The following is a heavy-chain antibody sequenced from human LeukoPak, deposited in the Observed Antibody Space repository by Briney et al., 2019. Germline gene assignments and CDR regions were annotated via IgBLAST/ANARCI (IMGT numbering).Heavy chain of an antibody. CDR3: ARSDSSGYYGIDY. Sequence: ASVKVSCKASGYTFTSYGISWVRQAPGQGLEWMGWMNPNSGNTGYAQKFQGRVTMTRNTSISTAYMELSSLRSEDTAVYYCARSDSSGYYGIDYWGQGTLVTVSS. J-gene: IGHJ4*02. V-gene: IGHV1-8*02. CDR2: MNPNSGNT. CDR1: GYTFTSYG. D-gene: IGHD3-22*01.